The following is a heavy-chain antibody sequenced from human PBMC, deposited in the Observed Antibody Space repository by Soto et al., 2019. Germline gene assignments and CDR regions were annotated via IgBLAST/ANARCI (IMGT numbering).Heavy chain of an antibody. CDR2: ISYDGSNK. CDR3: AREEDSSGWYGSDY. V-gene: IGHV3-30-3*01. J-gene: IGHJ4*02. Sequence: VQLVESGGGMVQPGRSLRLSCAASGFTFSSYAMHWVRQAPGKGLEWVAVISYDGSNKYYADSVKGRFTISRDNSKNTLYLQMNSLRAEDTAVYYCAREEDSSGWYGSDYWGQGTLVTVSS. D-gene: IGHD6-19*01. CDR1: GFTFSSYA.